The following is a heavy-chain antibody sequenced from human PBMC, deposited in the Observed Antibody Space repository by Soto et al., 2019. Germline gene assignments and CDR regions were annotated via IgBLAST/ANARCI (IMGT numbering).Heavy chain of an antibody. V-gene: IGHV3-30*18. D-gene: IGHD2-2*01. CDR3: AKEVRYQLPPLYYYGMDV. J-gene: IGHJ6*02. CDR1: GFTFSSYG. Sequence: GGSLRLSCAASGFTFSSYGMHWVRQAPGKGLEWVAVISYDGSNKYYADSVKGRFTISRDNSKNTLYLQMNSLRAEDTAVYYCAKEVRYQLPPLYYYGMDVWGQGTTVTVS. CDR2: ISYDGSNK.